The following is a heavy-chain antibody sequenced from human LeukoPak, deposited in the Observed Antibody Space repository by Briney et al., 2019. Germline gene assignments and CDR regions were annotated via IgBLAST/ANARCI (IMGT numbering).Heavy chain of an antibody. CDR2: IYPGDSDT. V-gene: IGHV5-51*01. D-gene: IGHD3-22*01. CDR3: ARSMVYYYDSSGYYGRTYYFDY. Sequence: LGESLKISCKGSGYSFTSYWIGWVRRMPGKGLEWMGIIYPGDSDTRYSPSFQGQVTISADKSISTAYLQWSSLKASDTAMYYCARSMVYYYDSSGYYGRTYYFDYWGQGTLVTVSS. CDR1: GYSFTSYW. J-gene: IGHJ4*02.